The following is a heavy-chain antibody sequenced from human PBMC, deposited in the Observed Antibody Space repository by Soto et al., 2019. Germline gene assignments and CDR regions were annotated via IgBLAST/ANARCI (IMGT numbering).Heavy chain of an antibody. CDR3: ARDGVVPTMD. Sequence: QVQMVQSGAEVKKPGASVKVSCKASGNSFIGYYVHWVRQAPGQGLEWMGWINPKSGGTKYAQKFQGRVTMTRDTSINTAYMELSSLRSDDTAVYFCARDGVVPTMDWGQGTLVTVSS. CDR1: GNSFIGYY. CDR2: INPKSGGT. D-gene: IGHD5-12*01. V-gene: IGHV1-2*02. J-gene: IGHJ4*02.